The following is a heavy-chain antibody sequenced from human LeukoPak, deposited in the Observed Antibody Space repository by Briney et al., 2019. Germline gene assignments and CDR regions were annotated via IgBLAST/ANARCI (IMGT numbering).Heavy chain of an antibody. CDR1: GFTFSSYW. J-gene: IGHJ6*03. V-gene: IGHV3-7*01. CDR3: ARAVTTPYYYYYMDV. D-gene: IGHD4-11*01. Sequence: GGSLRLSCAASGFTFSSYWMSWVRQAPGKGLEWVANIKQDGSEKYYVDSVKGRFTISRDKDKNSLYLQMNSLRAEDTAVYYCARAVTTPYYYYYMDVWGKGTTVTVSS. CDR2: IKQDGSEK.